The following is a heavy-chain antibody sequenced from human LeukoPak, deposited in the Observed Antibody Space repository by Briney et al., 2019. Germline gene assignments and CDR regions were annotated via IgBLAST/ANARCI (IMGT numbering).Heavy chain of an antibody. Sequence: ASVKVSCKASGYTFTSYAMHWVRQAPGQGLEWMGWINAGNGNTKYSQKFQGRVTITRDTSASTAYMELSSLRSEDTAVYYCARDLGDYGDYGPFAFDIWGQGTMVTVSS. CDR2: INAGNGNT. CDR3: ARDLGDYGDYGPFAFDI. CDR1: GYTFTSYA. D-gene: IGHD4-17*01. V-gene: IGHV1-3*01. J-gene: IGHJ3*02.